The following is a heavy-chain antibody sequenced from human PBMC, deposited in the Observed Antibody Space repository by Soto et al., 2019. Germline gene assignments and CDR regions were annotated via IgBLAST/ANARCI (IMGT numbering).Heavy chain of an antibody. J-gene: IGHJ6*02. CDR1: GYTFTNYY. CDR2: IDPSGGST. V-gene: IGHV1-46*01. D-gene: IGHD1-26*01. Sequence: QVQLVQSGAEVKKSGASVKVSCKASGYTFTNYYMHWVRQAPGQGLERMGMIDPSGGSTTYAQKFQGRVTMTRDTSASTVYMEVSSLRSEDTAVYYCARDRVGAMISNYYYGMDVWGQGTTVTVSS. CDR3: ARDRVGAMISNYYYGMDV.